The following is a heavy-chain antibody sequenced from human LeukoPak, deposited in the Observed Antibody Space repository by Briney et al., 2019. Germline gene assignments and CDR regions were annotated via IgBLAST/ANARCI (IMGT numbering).Heavy chain of an antibody. J-gene: IGHJ3*02. CDR2: IYYSGST. Sequence: SETLSLTCTVSGGSISSYYWSWIRRPPGKGLEWIGYIYYSGSTNYNPSLKSRVTISVDTSKNQFSLKLSSVTAADTAVYYCARLRLGVGSAFDIWGQGTMVIVSS. V-gene: IGHV4-59*08. CDR1: GGSISSYY. CDR3: ARLRLGVGSAFDI. D-gene: IGHD3-16*01.